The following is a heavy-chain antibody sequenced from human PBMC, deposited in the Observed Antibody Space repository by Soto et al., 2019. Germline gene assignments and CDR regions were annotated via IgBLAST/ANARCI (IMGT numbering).Heavy chain of an antibody. Sequence: QAVGSLRLSCAASGFTFSSYAMSWVRQAPGKGLEWVSAISGSGGSTYYADSVKGRFTISRDNSKNTLYLQMNSLRAEDTAVYYCAKGPYQLPSSYFDYWGQGTLVTVSS. D-gene: IGHD2-2*01. V-gene: IGHV3-23*01. CDR1: GFTFSSYA. J-gene: IGHJ4*02. CDR3: AKGPYQLPSSYFDY. CDR2: ISGSGGST.